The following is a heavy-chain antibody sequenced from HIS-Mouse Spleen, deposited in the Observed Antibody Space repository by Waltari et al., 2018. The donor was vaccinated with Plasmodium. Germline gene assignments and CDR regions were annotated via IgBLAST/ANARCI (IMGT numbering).Heavy chain of an antibody. J-gene: IGHJ4*02. CDR3: AKDRRSSSWYVDY. Sequence: QVQLVESGDGVVQPGRSLRLACAATGFTFRSNGMHWFRQAPGKGLEWVAVISYDGSNKYYADSVKGRFTISRDNSKNTLYLQMNSLRAEDTAVYYCAKDRRSSSWYVDYWGQGTLVTVSS. CDR1: GFTFRSNG. D-gene: IGHD6-13*01. CDR2: ISYDGSNK. V-gene: IGHV3-30*18.